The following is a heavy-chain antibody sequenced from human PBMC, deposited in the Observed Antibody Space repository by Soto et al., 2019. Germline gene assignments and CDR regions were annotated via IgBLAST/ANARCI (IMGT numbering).Heavy chain of an antibody. CDR1: GGTFSSYA. CDR2: IIPIFGTA. J-gene: IGHJ4*02. CDR3: ARAAGPLLYFDY. D-gene: IGHD6-13*01. V-gene: IGHV1-69*13. Sequence: SVKVSCKASGGTFSSYAISWVRQAPGQGLEWMRGIIPIFGTANYAQKFQGRVTITADESTSTAYMELSSLRSEDTAVYYCARAAGPLLYFDYWGQGTLVTVSS.